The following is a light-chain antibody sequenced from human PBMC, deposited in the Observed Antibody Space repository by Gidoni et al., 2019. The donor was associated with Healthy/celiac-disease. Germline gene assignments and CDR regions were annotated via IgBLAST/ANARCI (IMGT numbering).Light chain of an antibody. CDR3: QQYYSTPYT. CDR2: WAS. J-gene: IGKJ2*01. Sequence: DIVMTQSPDSLSVSLGERATINLKSSQSVLYSSNNKNYLTWYQQKPGQPPKLLIYWASTRESGVPERFSGSGSGTDFTLTISSLQAEDVAVYYCQQYYSTPYTFGQGTKLEIK. V-gene: IGKV4-1*01. CDR1: QSVLYSSNNKNY.